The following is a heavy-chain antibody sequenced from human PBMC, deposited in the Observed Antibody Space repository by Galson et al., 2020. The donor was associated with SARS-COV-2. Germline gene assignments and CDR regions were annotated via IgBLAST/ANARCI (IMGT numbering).Heavy chain of an antibody. D-gene: IGHD3-16*01. Sequence: GESLKISCTASGFNFNDYGMSWVRQVPGKGLEWVSGINWNGAGTGFGDSVKGRFSISRDKAKNSVYLQMNSLRGEDTALYYCARGSDSGSYVSPFDIWGHGTLVDVSA. V-gene: IGHV3-20*04. CDR3: ARGSDSGSYVSPFDI. CDR1: GFNFNDYG. CDR2: INWNGAGT. J-gene: IGHJ3*02.